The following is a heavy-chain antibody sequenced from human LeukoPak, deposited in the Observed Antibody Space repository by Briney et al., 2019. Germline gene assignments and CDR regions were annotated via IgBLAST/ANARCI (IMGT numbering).Heavy chain of an antibody. CDR2: FDPEGAET. D-gene: IGHD3-9*01. CDR3: AIEGSKSRYFDWLQT. CDR1: GYTLTELS. J-gene: IGHJ5*02. Sequence: GASVKVSCKVSGYTLTELSMHWVRQGPGKGLEWMGGFDPEGAETIYAQKFQGRVTLTEDTSTDTAYMELSSLRSEDTAVYYCAIEGSKSRYFDWLQTWGQGTLVTVSS. V-gene: IGHV1-24*01.